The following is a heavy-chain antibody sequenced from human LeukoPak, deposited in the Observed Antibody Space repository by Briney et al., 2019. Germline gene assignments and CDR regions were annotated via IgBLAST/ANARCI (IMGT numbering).Heavy chain of an antibody. V-gene: IGHV3-7*03. CDR3: AKNEQWLTFDY. J-gene: IGHJ4*02. CDR1: GFTFSTYW. D-gene: IGHD6-19*01. CDR2: MRRDGNEI. Sequence: GGSLRLSCSASGFTFSTYWMSWVRQAPGKGLEWVANMRRDGNEIYYLDSVRGRFTISRDNSKNTLYLQMNSLRAEDTAIYYCAKNEQWLTFDYWGQGSLVTVSS.